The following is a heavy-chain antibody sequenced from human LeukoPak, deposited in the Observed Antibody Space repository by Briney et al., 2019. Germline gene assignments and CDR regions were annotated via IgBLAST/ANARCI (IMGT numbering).Heavy chain of an antibody. CDR2: ISGSGGGT. Sequence: GGSLRLSCSASGFTFSTFAKSWVRQAPGKGLEWVSSISGSGGGTYYADSVKGRFTISRDKSKNTLFLQMNSLSAEHWAGYYCAKCRAYYYYVMEVWGKGTTVTVSS. J-gene: IGHJ6*04. V-gene: IGHV3-23*01. CDR1: GFTFSTFA. CDR3: AKCRAYYYYVMEV.